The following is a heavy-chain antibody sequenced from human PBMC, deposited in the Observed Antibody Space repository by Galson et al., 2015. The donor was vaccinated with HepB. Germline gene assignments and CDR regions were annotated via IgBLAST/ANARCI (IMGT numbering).Heavy chain of an antibody. D-gene: IGHD6-19*01. CDR3: ARGVAVSESYFFGY. CDR1: GYTFTAYG. J-gene: IGHJ4*02. V-gene: IGHV1-18*01. CDR2: INAYNGKT. Sequence: SVKVSCKASGYTFTAYGITWVRQAPGQGLEWMGWINAYNGKTNYVQTLQGRVTMTTDTSTSTAYMELRSLRSDDTAVYYCARGVAVSESYFFGYWGQGTLVTVSS.